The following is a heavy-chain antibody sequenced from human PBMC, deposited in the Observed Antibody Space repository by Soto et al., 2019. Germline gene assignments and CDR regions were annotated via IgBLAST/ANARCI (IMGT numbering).Heavy chain of an antibody. V-gene: IGHV4-30-4*01. CDR3: AWGGGNSGDYYYGMDV. Sequence: SETLSLTCTVSGGSISSGDYYRSWIRQPPGKGLEWIGYIYYSGSTYYNPSLKSRVTISVDTSKNQFSLKLSSVTAADTAVYYCAWGGGNSGDYYYGMDVWGQGTTVTVS. CDR2: IYYSGST. D-gene: IGHD2-21*02. J-gene: IGHJ6*02. CDR1: GGSISSGDYY.